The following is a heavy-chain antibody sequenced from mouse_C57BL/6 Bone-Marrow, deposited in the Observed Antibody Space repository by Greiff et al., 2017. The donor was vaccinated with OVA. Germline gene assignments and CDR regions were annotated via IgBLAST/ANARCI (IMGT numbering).Heavy chain of an antibody. CDR1: GFTFTDYY. Sequence: EVKLVESGGGLVQPGGSLSLSCAASGFTFTDYYMSWVRQTPGKVLEWMGFIRNKANGYTTKYSAFVKGRLTISRDNSQSILYLQMNALRAEDSATYYCSRWDYGSSIAYWGQGTLVTVTA. CDR2: IRNKANGYTT. V-gene: IGHV7-3*01. D-gene: IGHD1-1*01. J-gene: IGHJ3*01. CDR3: SRWDYGSSIAY.